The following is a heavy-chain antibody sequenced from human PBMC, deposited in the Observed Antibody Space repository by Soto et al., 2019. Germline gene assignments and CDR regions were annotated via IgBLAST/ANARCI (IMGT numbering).Heavy chain of an antibody. V-gene: IGHV3-21*01. CDR3: ARVQGAAGSVFDY. Sequence: GGSLRLSCAASGFTFSSYSMNWVRQAPGKGLEWVSSISSSSSYIYYADSVKGRFTISRDNAKNSLYLQMNSLRAEDTAVYYCARVQGAAGSVFDYWGQGTRVTVSS. CDR2: ISSSSSYI. J-gene: IGHJ4*02. CDR1: GFTFSSYS. D-gene: IGHD6-13*01.